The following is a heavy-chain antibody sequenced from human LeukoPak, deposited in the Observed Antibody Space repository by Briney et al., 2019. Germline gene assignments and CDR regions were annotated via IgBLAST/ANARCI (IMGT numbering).Heavy chain of an antibody. CDR2: ISGSGGST. Sequence: GGSLRLSCAASGFTFSSYAMSWVRQAPGKGLEWVSAISGSGGSTYYADSVKGRFTISRDNSKNTLYLQMNSLRAEDTAVYYCAKSGICSSTSCYDYYYYYMDVWGKGTTVTVSS. J-gene: IGHJ6*03. V-gene: IGHV3-23*01. CDR3: AKSGICSSTSCYDYYYYYMDV. D-gene: IGHD2-2*01. CDR1: GFTFSSYA.